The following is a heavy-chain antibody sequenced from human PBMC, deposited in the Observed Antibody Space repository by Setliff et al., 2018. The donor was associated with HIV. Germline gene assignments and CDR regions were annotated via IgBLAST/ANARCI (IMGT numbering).Heavy chain of an antibody. CDR1: GFTLSDHH. CDR2: ISSSSSYI. J-gene: IGHJ4*02. Sequence: GGSLRLSCAASGFTLSDHHMNWIRQAPGKGLEWVSSISSSSSYIYYADSVKGRFTISRDNSKNTLYLQMNSLRAEDTAVYYCAKAVAQQFVSFFDHWGQGTLVTVSS. CDR3: AKAVAQQFVSFFDH. V-gene: IGHV3-21*01. D-gene: IGHD6-6*01.